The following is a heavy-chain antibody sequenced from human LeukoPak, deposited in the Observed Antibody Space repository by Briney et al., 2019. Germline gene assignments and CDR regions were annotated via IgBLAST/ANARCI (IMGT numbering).Heavy chain of an antibody. J-gene: IGHJ3*02. CDR2: IIPIFGTA. CDR3: ARALEHAFDI. Sequence: ASVKVSCKASGGTFSSYAISWVRQAPGQGLEWMGGIIPIFGTANYAQKFQGRVTITADESTSTAYMELSSLRSDDTAVYYCARALEHAFDIWGQGTMVTVSS. CDR1: GGTFSSYA. V-gene: IGHV1-69*13. D-gene: IGHD3-3*02.